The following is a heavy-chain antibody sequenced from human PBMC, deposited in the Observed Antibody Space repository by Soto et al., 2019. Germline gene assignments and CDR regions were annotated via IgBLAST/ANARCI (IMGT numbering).Heavy chain of an antibody. J-gene: IGHJ6*02. V-gene: IGHV1-69*12. CDR1: GGTFGNSA. CDR2: ILPIFPTP. D-gene: IGHD3-10*01. Sequence: QVQLVQSGAEVKKPGSSVTVSCKASGGTFGNSAISWVRQAPGQGLEWMGGILPIFPTPDYAQKFPGRVTITAEESTSTAYMELTSLRSEDTAVYYCARDKDRQQLGGNYYYGIDVWGQGTTVTVSS. CDR3: ARDKDRQQLGGNYYYGIDV.